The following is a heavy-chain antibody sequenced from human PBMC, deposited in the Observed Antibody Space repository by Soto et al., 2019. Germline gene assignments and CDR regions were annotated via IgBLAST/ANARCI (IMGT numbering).Heavy chain of an antibody. V-gene: IGHV3-15*01. J-gene: IGHJ4*02. Sequence: EVQLVESGGGLVKPGGSLRLSCAASGFTFSNAWMSWVRQAPGKGLEWVGRIKSKTDGGTTDYAAPVKGRFTISRDDSKNTLYLQMNSLKTEDTAVYYCTTDTVRGVTEGGFDYWGQGTLVTVSS. CDR2: IKSKTDGGTT. CDR1: GFTFSNAW. D-gene: IGHD3-10*01. CDR3: TTDTVRGVTEGGFDY.